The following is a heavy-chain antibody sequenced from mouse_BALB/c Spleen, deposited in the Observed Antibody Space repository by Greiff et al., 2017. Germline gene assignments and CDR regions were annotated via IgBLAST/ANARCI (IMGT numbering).Heavy chain of an antibody. CDR3: TRFYGNPIYAMDY. J-gene: IGHJ4*01. D-gene: IGHD2-1*01. Sequence: QVQLQQPGAELVRPGASVKLSCKASGYTFTSYWINWVKQRPGQGLEWIGNIYPSDSYTNYNQKFKDKATLTVDKSSSTAYMQLSSPTSEDSAVYYCTRFYGNPIYAMDYWGQGTSVTVSS. V-gene: IGHV1-69*02. CDR1: GYTFTSYW. CDR2: IYPSDSYT.